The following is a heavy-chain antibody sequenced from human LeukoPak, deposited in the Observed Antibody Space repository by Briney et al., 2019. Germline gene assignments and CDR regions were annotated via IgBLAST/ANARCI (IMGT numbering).Heavy chain of an antibody. V-gene: IGHV4-39*01. CDR3: ARHVLLWFGESGSDYFDY. CDR2: IYYSGST. D-gene: IGHD3-10*01. Sequence: PSETLSLTCTVSGGSISSYYWGWIRQPPGKGLEWIGSIYYSGSTYYNPSLKSRVTISVDTSKNQFSLKLSSVTAADTAVYYCARHVLLWFGESGSDYFDYWGQGTLVTVSS. J-gene: IGHJ4*02. CDR1: GGSISSYY.